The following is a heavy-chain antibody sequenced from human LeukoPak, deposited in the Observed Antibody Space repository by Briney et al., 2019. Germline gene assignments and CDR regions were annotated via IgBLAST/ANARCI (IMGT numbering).Heavy chain of an antibody. CDR3: ARSQRTTWSRTMGFDY. V-gene: IGHV1-8*01. CDR2: MNPNSGNT. J-gene: IGHJ4*02. D-gene: IGHD6-25*01. CDR1: GYTITTYD. Sequence: ASVKVTCNASGYTITTYDINWVRNPTRQGLELMGWMNPNSGNTGYAQNFQGRVTMTRNTSISTAYMELSSLRSEDTAVYYCARSQRTTWSRTMGFDYWGQGTLVTVSS.